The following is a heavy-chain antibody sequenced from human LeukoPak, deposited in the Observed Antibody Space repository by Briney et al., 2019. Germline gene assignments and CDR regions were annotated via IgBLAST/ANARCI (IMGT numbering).Heavy chain of an antibody. J-gene: IGHJ3*02. V-gene: IGHV1-46*01. CDR2: INPSGGST. CDR1: GGTFSSYA. CDR3: ARVGYSYGLGDAFDI. Sequence: ASVKVSCKASGGTFSSYAISWVRQAPGQGLEWMGIINPSGGSTSYAQKFQGRVTMTRDTSTSTVYMELSSLRSEDTAVYYCARVGYSYGLGDAFDIWGQGTMVTVSS. D-gene: IGHD5-18*01.